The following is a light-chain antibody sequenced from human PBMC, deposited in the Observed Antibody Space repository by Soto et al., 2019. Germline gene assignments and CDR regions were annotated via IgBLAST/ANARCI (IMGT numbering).Light chain of an antibody. J-gene: IGKJ1*01. CDR2: GAS. Sequence: EIGLTQSPGTLSLSPGERATLSCRASQSVSSSYLAWYQQKPGQAPRLLIYGASSRATGIPDRFSGSGSGTDFTLTISRLEPEDFAVYYCQQYGSSPRFGQGTKVEIK. CDR1: QSVSSSY. CDR3: QQYGSSPR. V-gene: IGKV3-20*01.